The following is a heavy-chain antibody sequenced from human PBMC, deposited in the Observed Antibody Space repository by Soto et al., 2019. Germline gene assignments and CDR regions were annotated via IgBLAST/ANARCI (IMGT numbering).Heavy chain of an antibody. CDR1: GFTVSSNY. Sequence: EVQLVESGGGWFKLGGSLGLSGEASGFTVSSNYLSWVGQAPGRGLGGVSVIYSGGSTYNADSVKGRFTISRDNSKNTLYLQMNSLRAEDTAVYYCARAQLGYCTNGVCPLYYFDYWGQGTLVTVSS. J-gene: IGHJ4*02. CDR3: ARAQLGYCTNGVCPLYYFDY. D-gene: IGHD2-8*01. CDR2: IYSGGST. V-gene: IGHV3-66*01.